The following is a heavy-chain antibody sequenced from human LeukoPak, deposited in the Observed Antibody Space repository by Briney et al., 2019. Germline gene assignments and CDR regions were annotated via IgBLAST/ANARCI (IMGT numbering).Heavy chain of an antibody. V-gene: IGHV3-64*02. CDR3: AKGSSGYFADL. D-gene: IGHD3-22*01. Sequence: GGSLRLSCAASGLTFSSHAMHWVRQAPGKGLEYVSAIVSNGGNTYYADSVRGRFTISRDNSKNTLFLQMSSLRAEDTALYYCAKGSSGYFADLWGQGTLVTVSS. CDR2: IVSNGGNT. J-gene: IGHJ5*02. CDR1: GLTFSSHA.